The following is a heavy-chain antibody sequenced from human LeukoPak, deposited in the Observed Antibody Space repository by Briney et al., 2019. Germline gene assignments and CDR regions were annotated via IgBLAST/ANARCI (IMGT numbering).Heavy chain of an antibody. J-gene: IGHJ4*02. CDR2: IKSKNDGGTT. D-gene: IGHD3-3*01. V-gene: IGHV3-15*01. Sequence: GGSLRLSCAASGFTFSNAWMSWVRQAPGKGLEWVGRIKSKNDGGTTDYAAPVKGRFTISRDNAKNSLYLQMNSLRAEDTAVYYCARAYDFWSGPGGYWGQGTLVTVSS. CDR1: GFTFSNAW. CDR3: ARAYDFWSGPGGY.